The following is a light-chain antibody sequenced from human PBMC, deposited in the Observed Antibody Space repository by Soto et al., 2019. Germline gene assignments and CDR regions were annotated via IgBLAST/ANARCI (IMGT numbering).Light chain of an antibody. CDR1: SSDVGGYNY. CDR3: CSYSSRYIYV. J-gene: IGLJ1*01. Sequence: QSALTQPRSVSGSPGQSVSISCTGTSSDVGGYNYVSWYQQHPGKAPKVIIFDVSKRPSGVPYRFSGSKSGNTASLTISGLQSEDEADYCCCSYSSRYIYVFGTGTKLTVL. CDR2: DVS. V-gene: IGLV2-11*01.